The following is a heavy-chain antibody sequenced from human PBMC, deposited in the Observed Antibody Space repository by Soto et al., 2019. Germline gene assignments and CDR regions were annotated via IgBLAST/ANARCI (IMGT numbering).Heavy chain of an antibody. CDR2: IYYSGST. CDR3: ARPLLDYYDSSGYYYD. J-gene: IGHJ4*02. V-gene: IGHV4-39*01. Sequence: QLQLQESGPGLVKPSETLSLTCTVSGGSISSSSYYWGWIRQPPGKGLEWIGSIYYSGSTYYNPSLKSRVTISVDTSKNQFSLKLSSVPAADTAVYYCARPLLDYYDSSGYYYDWGQGTLVTVSS. D-gene: IGHD3-22*01. CDR1: GGSISSSSYY.